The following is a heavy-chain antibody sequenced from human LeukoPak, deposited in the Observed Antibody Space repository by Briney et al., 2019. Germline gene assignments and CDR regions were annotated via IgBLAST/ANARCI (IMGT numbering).Heavy chain of an antibody. Sequence: ASVKVSCKVSGYTLTELSMHWVRQAPGKGLEWMGGFDPVDGETIYAQKFQGRVTMTEDTSTDTAYMELSSLRSEDTAVYYCATGLISSGWLFDYWGQGTLVTVSS. CDR1: GYTLTELS. J-gene: IGHJ4*02. D-gene: IGHD6-19*01. CDR2: FDPVDGET. CDR3: ATGLISSGWLFDY. V-gene: IGHV1-24*01.